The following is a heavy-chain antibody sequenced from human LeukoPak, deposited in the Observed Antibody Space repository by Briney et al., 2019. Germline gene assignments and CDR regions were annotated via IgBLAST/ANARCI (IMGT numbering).Heavy chain of an antibody. Sequence: GGSLRLSCAASGFTFSSYSMNWVRQAPGKGLEWVSSISSSSSYIYYADSVKGRFTISRDNAKNSLYLQMNSLRAEDTAVYYCARDRLVAAAGTQNWFDPWGQGTLVTVSS. J-gene: IGHJ5*02. CDR2: ISSSSSYI. CDR1: GFTFSSYS. V-gene: IGHV3-21*01. CDR3: ARDRLVAAAGTQNWFDP. D-gene: IGHD6-13*01.